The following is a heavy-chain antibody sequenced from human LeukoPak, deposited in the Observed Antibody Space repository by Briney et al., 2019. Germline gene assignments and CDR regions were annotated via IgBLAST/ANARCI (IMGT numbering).Heavy chain of an antibody. J-gene: IGHJ4*02. CDR2: IYYSGST. CDR1: GGSISSGDYY. CDR3: ARVGDSSGYVIDY. Sequence: SETLSLTCTVSGGSISSGDYYWSWIRQPPGKGLEWIGYIYYSGSTYYNPSLKSRVTISVDTSKNQFSLKPSSVTAADTAVYYCARVGDSSGYVIDYWGQGTLVTVSS. V-gene: IGHV4-30-4*01. D-gene: IGHD3-22*01.